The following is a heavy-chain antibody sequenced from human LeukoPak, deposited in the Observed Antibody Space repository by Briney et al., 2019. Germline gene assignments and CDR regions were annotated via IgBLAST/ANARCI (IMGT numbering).Heavy chain of an antibody. CDR3: TRSVVRGVMNY. V-gene: IGHV4-34*01. J-gene: IGHJ4*02. CDR1: GGSFSGYY. Sequence: SETLSLTCAVYGGSFSGYYWNGIRQPPGKGLEGFGEINHSGSTNYNPSRNSRVTISVDTSNNQFSLKPSSVTAADTAVYYCTRSVVRGVMNYWGQGTLVTVSS. D-gene: IGHD3-10*01. CDR2: INHSGST.